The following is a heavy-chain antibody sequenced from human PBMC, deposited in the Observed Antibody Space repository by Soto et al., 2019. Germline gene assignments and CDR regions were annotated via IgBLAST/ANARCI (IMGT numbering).Heavy chain of an antibody. V-gene: IGHV3-64*01. CDR3: ARDSNEGVARFQFDP. D-gene: IGHD3-3*01. CDR2: ISSNGGST. Sequence: GGSLRLSCAASGFTFSSYAMHWVRQAPGKGLEYVSAISSNGGSTYYANSVKGRFTISRDNSKNTLYLQMGSLRAEDMAVYYCARDSNEGVARFQFDPWGQGTLVTVSS. J-gene: IGHJ5*02. CDR1: GFTFSSYA.